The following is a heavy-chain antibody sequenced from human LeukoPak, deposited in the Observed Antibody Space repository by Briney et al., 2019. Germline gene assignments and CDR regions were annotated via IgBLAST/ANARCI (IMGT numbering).Heavy chain of an antibody. CDR3: ARNSCPSGSCYDNRGYFDY. Sequence: TLSLTCTVSGGSISGSGYYWVWIRQPPGKGLEWIATIYYTGSTYYNPSLKSRVTISVDTSKNQFSLKLSSVTAADTAVYYCARNSCPSGSCYDNRGYFDYWGQGTLVTVSS. CDR1: GGSISGSGYY. CDR2: IYYTGST. D-gene: IGHD2-15*01. J-gene: IGHJ4*02. V-gene: IGHV4-39*07.